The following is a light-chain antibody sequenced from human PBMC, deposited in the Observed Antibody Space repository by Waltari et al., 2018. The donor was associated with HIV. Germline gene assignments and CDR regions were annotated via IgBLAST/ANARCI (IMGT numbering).Light chain of an antibody. CDR2: DVS. CDR3: CSYAGSYTFDVV. Sequence: QSALTQPRSVSGSPGQSVTISCTGTSSDVGGYNYVSWYQQHPGKAPKLMIYDVSKRPSGVPDRFSGSKSGNTAALPISGLQAEDAADYYCCSYAGSYTFDVVFGGGTKLTVL. J-gene: IGLJ2*01. V-gene: IGLV2-11*01. CDR1: SSDVGGYNY.